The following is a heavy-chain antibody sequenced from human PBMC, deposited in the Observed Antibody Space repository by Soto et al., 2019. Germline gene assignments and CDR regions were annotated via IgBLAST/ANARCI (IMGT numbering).Heavy chain of an antibody. CDR1: GYTFTSYY. J-gene: IGHJ3*02. D-gene: IGHD6-19*01. V-gene: IGHV1-46*03. CDR2: INPSGGST. Sequence: ASVKVSCKAAGYTFTSYYMHWGLQAPGQGLEWMGIINPSGGSTSYAQKFQGRVTMTRDTSTSTVYMELSSLRSEDTAVYYCATTRIAVAGRKDAFDIWGQGTMVTVSS. CDR3: ATTRIAVAGRKDAFDI.